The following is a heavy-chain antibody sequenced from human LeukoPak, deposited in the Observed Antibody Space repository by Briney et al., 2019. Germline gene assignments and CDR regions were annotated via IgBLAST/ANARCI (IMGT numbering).Heavy chain of an antibody. Sequence: PGRSLRLSCAASGFTFSSYGMHWVRQAPGKGLEYVSAISSNGGSTYYADSVKGRFTISRDNSKNTLFLQMNSLRAEDTAVYYCARGDRAAAGFDYWGQGTLVIVSS. CDR3: ARGDRAAAGFDY. J-gene: IGHJ4*02. CDR1: GFTFSSYG. D-gene: IGHD6-13*01. CDR2: ISSNGGST. V-gene: IGHV3-64*04.